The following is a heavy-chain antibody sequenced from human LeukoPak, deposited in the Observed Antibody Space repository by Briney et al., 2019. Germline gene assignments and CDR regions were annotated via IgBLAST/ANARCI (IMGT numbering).Heavy chain of an antibody. V-gene: IGHV3-11*01. D-gene: IGHD4/OR15-4a*01. Sequence: GGSLRLSCAASGFTFSSYWMSWIRQAPGKGLEWISFISASGGMMDHADSVKGRFTISRDNAKNSVYLEMNNLRAEDTAVYHCARHMVLSPCDYWGPGTLVTVSS. CDR3: ARHMVLSPCDY. CDR1: GFTFSSYW. CDR2: ISASGGMM. J-gene: IGHJ4*02.